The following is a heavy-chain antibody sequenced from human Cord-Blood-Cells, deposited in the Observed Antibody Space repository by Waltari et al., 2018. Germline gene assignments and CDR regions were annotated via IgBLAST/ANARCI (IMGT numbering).Heavy chain of an antibody. CDR1: GFTFSSYA. Sequence: EVQLVESGGGLVQPGGSLRLSCSASGFTFSSYAMHWVRQAPGKGLECVSAISSNGGSTYYADSVKGRFTISRDNSKNTLYLQMSSLRAEDTAVYYCVKADDYDYWGQGTLVTVSS. CDR2: ISSNGGST. V-gene: IGHV3-64D*09. D-gene: IGHD4-17*01. CDR3: VKADDYDY. J-gene: IGHJ4*02.